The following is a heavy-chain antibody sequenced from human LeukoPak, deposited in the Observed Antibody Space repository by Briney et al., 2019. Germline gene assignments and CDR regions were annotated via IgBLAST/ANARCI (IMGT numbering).Heavy chain of an antibody. CDR2: IYYSGST. V-gene: IGHV4-59*12. D-gene: IGHD2/OR15-2a*01. Sequence: PSETLSLTCTVSGGSISSYYWSWIRQPPGKGLEWIGCIYYSGSTNYNPSLKSRVTISVDTSKNQFSLKLSSVTAADTAMYYCARARRDYCRSFDYWGQGTLVTVSS. CDR1: GGSISSYY. CDR3: ARARRDYCRSFDY. J-gene: IGHJ4*02.